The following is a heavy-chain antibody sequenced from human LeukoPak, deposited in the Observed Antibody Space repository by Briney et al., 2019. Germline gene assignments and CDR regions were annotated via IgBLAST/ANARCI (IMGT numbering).Heavy chain of an antibody. CDR1: GFTFSSYS. CDR3: ARGGTAVARGEY. V-gene: IGHV3-48*01. CDR2: ISNSGSTT. J-gene: IGHJ4*02. D-gene: IGHD6-19*01. Sequence: GGSLRLSCAASGFTFSSYSMNWVRQAPGKGLEWVPYISNSGSTTYYADSVKGRFTISRDNAKNSLYLQMNSLRVEDTAVYYCARGGTAVARGEYWGQGTLVTVSS.